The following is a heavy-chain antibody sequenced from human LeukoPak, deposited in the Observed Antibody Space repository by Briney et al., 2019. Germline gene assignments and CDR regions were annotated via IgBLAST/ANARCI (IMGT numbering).Heavy chain of an antibody. CDR3: AHESPDSSGYYHY. Sequence: GGSLRLSCTASGFTFSRYSMNWVRQAPGKGLEWVSSISSSSSYIYYADSVKGRFTISRDNAKNSLYLQMNSLRAEDTAVYYCAHESPDSSGYYHYWGQGTLVTVSS. CDR1: GFTFSRYS. V-gene: IGHV3-21*01. J-gene: IGHJ4*02. CDR2: ISSSSSYI. D-gene: IGHD3-22*01.